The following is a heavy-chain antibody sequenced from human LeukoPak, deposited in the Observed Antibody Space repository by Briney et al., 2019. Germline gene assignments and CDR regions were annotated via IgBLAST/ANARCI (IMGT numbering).Heavy chain of an antibody. J-gene: IGHJ3*02. CDR2: IYYTGTT. CDR1: GGSISGHY. Sequence: PSETLSLTCTVSGGSISGHYWSWIRQPPGKGLEWIAYIYYTGTTNYNPSLKSRVTISIDTSKNQFSLRLTSVTAADTAAYYCARQGIDAFDIWGQGTLVTVSS. V-gene: IGHV4-59*08. CDR3: ARQGIDAFDI.